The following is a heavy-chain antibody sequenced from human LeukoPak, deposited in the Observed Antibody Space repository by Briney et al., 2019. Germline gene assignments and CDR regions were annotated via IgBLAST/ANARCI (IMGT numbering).Heavy chain of an antibody. J-gene: IGHJ4*02. CDR3: ARDLVGATTYFKD. Sequence: GGSLRLSCAASGFPFSSCGMHWVRQAPGKGLEWVAVIWYDGSNKYYADSVKGRFTISRDNSKNTLYLQMNSLRAEDTAVYYCARDLVGATTYFKDWGQGTLVTVSS. V-gene: IGHV3-33*01. CDR1: GFPFSSCG. D-gene: IGHD1-26*01. CDR2: IWYDGSNK.